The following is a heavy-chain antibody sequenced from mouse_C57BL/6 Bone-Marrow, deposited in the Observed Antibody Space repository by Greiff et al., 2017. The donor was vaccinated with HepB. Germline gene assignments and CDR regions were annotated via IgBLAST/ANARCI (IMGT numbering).Heavy chain of an antibody. J-gene: IGHJ1*03. V-gene: IGHV10-1*01. D-gene: IGHD1-3*01. CDR2: IRSKSNNYAT. CDR1: GFSFNTYA. CDR3: VRQGYKRWYFDV. Sequence: EVQLVESGGGLVQPKGSLKLSCAASGFSFNTYAMNWVRQAPGKGLEWVARIRSKSNNYATYYADSVKDRFTISRDDSESMLYLQMNNLKTEDTAMYYCVRQGYKRWYFDVWGTGTTVTVSS.